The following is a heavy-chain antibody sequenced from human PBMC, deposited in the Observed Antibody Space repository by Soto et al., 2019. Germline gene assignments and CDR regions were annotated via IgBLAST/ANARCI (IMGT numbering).Heavy chain of an antibody. Sequence: EVRLLESGGGLVQPGGSLRLSCAASGFTFSSYAMHWVRRAPGKGLEWVSTISGNGGGTYYADSVKGRFTISRDNSKNTLYLQMDSLRVEDTAVYYCAKGGSAYCSGGTCYHPFDYWGQGTLVPVSS. V-gene: IGHV3-23*01. CDR3: AKGGSAYCSGGTCYHPFDY. CDR1: GFTFSSYA. J-gene: IGHJ4*02. CDR2: ISGNGGGT. D-gene: IGHD2-15*01.